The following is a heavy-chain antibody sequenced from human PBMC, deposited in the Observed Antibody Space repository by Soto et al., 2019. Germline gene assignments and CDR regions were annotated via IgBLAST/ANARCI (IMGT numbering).Heavy chain of an antibody. CDR2: INPNSGGT. D-gene: IGHD4-17*01. Sequence: ASVKVSCKASGYTFTVYYMHWVRQAPGQGLEWMGWINPNSGGTNYAQKFQGWVTMTRDTSISTAYMELSRLRSDDTAVYYCARDCGYGDYYFDYWGQGTLVTV. V-gene: IGHV1-2*04. J-gene: IGHJ4*02. CDR1: GYTFTVYY. CDR3: ARDCGYGDYYFDY.